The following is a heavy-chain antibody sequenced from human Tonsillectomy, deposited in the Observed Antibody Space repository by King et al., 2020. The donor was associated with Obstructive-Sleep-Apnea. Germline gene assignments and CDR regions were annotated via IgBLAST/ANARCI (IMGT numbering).Heavy chain of an antibody. J-gene: IGHJ4*02. D-gene: IGHD5-18*01. CDR1: GGSISSGDYY. CDR3: ARSDTAMAAFDY. Sequence: QLQESGPGLVKPSQTLSLTCTVSGGSISSGDYYWSWIRQPPGKGLEWIGYIYYSGSTYYNPSLQSRVTISVDTSKNQFSLKLSSVTAADTAVYYCARSDTAMAAFDYWGQGTLVTVSS. V-gene: IGHV4-30-4*01. CDR2: IYYSGST.